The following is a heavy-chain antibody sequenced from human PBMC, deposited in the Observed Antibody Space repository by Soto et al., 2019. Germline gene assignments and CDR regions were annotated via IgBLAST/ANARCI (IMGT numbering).Heavy chain of an antibody. Sequence: GASVKVSWEASGDSFSNYYIHWVRQAPGQGLEWMAIINPLPTSGSTNYAQEFQGRVTVTRDTSTSTVYMELSSLRSEDTAIYYCARDLAAAAYWGQGTLVTVSS. CDR1: GDSFSNYY. J-gene: IGHJ4*02. D-gene: IGHD6-13*01. V-gene: IGHV1-46*01. CDR2: INPLPTSGST. CDR3: ARDLAAAAY.